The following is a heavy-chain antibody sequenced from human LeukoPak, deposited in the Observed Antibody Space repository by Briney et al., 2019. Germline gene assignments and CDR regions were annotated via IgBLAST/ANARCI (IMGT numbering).Heavy chain of an antibody. CDR1: GGSFSGYY. J-gene: IGHJ6*02. CDR3: ARGVQYSSSWYGGHGMDV. V-gene: IGHV4-34*01. CDR2: INHSGST. Sequence: SETLSLTCAVYGGSFSGYYWSWIRQPPGKGLEWIGEINHSGSTNYNPSLKSRVTISVDTSKNQFSLKLSSVTAADTAVYYCARGVQYSSSWYGGHGMDVWGQGTTVTVSS. D-gene: IGHD6-13*01.